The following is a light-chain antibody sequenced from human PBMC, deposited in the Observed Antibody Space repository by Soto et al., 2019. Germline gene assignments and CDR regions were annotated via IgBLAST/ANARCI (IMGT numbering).Light chain of an antibody. CDR1: SSNIGTSS. CDR2: TTN. CDR3: AAWDESLNGHR. Sequence: QSVLTQPHSASGTPGQRVTISCSGSSSNIGTSSVHWFQQLPGTAPKLLISTTNQRPSGVPERFSGSKSGTSASLAISGLQSEDEADYYCAAWDESLNGHRFGTGTKVTVL. V-gene: IGLV1-44*01. J-gene: IGLJ1*01.